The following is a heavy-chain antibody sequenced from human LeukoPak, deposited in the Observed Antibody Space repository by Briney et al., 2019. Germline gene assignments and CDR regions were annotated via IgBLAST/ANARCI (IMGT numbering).Heavy chain of an antibody. V-gene: IGHV4-4*07. J-gene: IGHJ4*02. CDR2: IYASGST. D-gene: IGHD6-19*01. CDR3: ARNPVTGTNPKFDY. Sequence: SETLSLTCTVSGGSFNTYYWSWIRQPAGKGLEWIGHIYASGSTNYNPSLKSRVTMSVDRSKNLFSLTLNSVTAADTAVYYCARNPVTGTNPKFDYWGQGTLVTVSS. CDR1: GGSFNTYY.